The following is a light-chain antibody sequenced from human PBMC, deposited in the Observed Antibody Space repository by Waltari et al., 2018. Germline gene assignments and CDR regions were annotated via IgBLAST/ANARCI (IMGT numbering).Light chain of an antibody. J-gene: IGKJ4*01. Sequence: EIVLTQSPATLSLSPGERATLSCRANQSIITYLAWYQQRPGQAPRLLMYDASNRATGIPVRFSGSGSGTDFTLTISSLEPEDFAVYYCQQYNSYPALTFGGGTKVEIK. CDR3: QQYNSYPALT. V-gene: IGKV3-11*01. CDR1: QSIITY. CDR2: DAS.